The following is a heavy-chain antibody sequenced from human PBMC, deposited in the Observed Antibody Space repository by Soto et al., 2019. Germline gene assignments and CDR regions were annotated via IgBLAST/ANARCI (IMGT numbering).Heavy chain of an antibody. CDR3: ARGLRYPYVVS. D-gene: IGHD1-1*01. CDR1: GYNLTSHE. CDR2: VNPHSGNT. Sequence: GASVKVSCKASGYNLTSHEINWVRQTTGQGLEWMGWVNPHSGNTGYAHKFQGRVTMTRNTSMSTAYMELSGLRYEDTAVYYCARGLRYPYVVSRGQGTLVTVSS. J-gene: IGHJ5*01. V-gene: IGHV1-8*01.